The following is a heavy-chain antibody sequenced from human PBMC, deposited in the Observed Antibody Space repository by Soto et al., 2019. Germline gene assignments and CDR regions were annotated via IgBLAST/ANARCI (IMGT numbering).Heavy chain of an antibody. CDR3: ARQYYYGSVVNYYYYGMDV. J-gene: IGHJ6*02. V-gene: IGHV5-51*01. Sequence: PGESLKISCNVYGYSFTNYWIGWFLQMPGKVLECMVIIYPADSNVRYSPSFQGQVTISVDKSISTAYQQWTSLKASDTAIYYCARQYYYGSVVNYYYYGMDVWGQGTTVTVSS. D-gene: IGHD3-10*01. CDR2: IYPADSNV. CDR1: GYSFTNYW.